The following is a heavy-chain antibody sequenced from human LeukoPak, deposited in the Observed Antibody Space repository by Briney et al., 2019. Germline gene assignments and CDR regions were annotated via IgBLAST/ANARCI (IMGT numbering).Heavy chain of an antibody. CDR3: ARQEYCSGGSCHTWFDP. D-gene: IGHD2-15*01. J-gene: IGHJ5*02. CDR1: GYSFTSYW. V-gene: IGHV5-51*01. CDR2: IYPGDSDT. Sequence: GESLKISCKGSGYSFTSYWIGWVRQMPGKGLEWMGIIYPGDSDTRYSPSFQGQVTISADKSISTAYLQWSSLKASDTAMYYCARQEYCSGGSCHTWFDPWGQGTLVIVSS.